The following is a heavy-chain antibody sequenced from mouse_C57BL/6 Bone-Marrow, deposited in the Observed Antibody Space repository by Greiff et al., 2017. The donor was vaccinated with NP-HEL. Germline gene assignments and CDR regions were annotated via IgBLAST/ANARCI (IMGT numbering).Heavy chain of an antibody. CDR3: ARRGDGGSTGFAY. V-gene: IGHV1-81*01. J-gene: IGHJ3*01. CDR2: IYPRSGNT. D-gene: IGHD1-1*02. Sequence: QVQLQQSGAELARPGASVKLSCKASGYTFTSYGISWVKQRTGQGLEWIGEIYPRSGNTYYNEKFKGKATLTADKSSNTAYMELRSLTSEDSAVYVCARRGDGGSTGFAYWGQGTLVTVSA. CDR1: GYTFTSYG.